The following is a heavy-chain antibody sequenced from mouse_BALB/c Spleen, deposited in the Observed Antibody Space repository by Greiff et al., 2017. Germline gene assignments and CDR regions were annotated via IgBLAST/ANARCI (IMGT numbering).Heavy chain of an antibody. CDR2: IWSGGST. CDR1: GFSLTSYG. D-gene: IGHD4-1*01. Sequence: VMLVESGPGLVQPSQSLSITCTVSGFSLTSYGVHWVRQSPGKGLEWLGVIWSGGSTDYNAAFISRLSISKDNSKSQVFFKMNSLQANDTAIYYCARNTGYYDAMDYWGQGTSVTVSS. J-gene: IGHJ4*01. V-gene: IGHV2-2*02. CDR3: ARNTGYYDAMDY.